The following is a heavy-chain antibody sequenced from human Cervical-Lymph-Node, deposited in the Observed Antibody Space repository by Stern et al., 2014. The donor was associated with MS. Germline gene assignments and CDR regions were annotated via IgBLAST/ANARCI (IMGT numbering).Heavy chain of an antibody. CDR1: GYTFTSYD. J-gene: IGHJ6*02. V-gene: IGHV1-8*01. Sequence: QLVQSGAEVKKPGASVKVSCKASGYTFTSYDINWVRQATGQGLEWMGWMNPNSGNTGYAQKFQGRVTMTRNTSIITAYMELSSLRSEDTAVYYCARAESGVVTAIKYYYYGMDVWGQGTTVTVSS. D-gene: IGHD2-21*02. CDR3: ARAESGVVTAIKYYYYGMDV. CDR2: MNPNSGNT.